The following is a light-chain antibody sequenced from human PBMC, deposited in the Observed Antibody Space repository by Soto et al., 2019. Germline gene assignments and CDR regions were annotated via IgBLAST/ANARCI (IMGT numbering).Light chain of an antibody. J-gene: IGKJ4*01. CDR1: QDISNY. CDR3: QQYDNLPT. Sequence: IQMTQSPSSLSASVGDRVTITCQASQDISNYLNWYQQKPGKAPKLLIYDASNFETGVPSRFSGSGSGTDFTFTISSLQPEDIATYYCQQYDNLPTFGGGTKVDIK. CDR2: DAS. V-gene: IGKV1-33*01.